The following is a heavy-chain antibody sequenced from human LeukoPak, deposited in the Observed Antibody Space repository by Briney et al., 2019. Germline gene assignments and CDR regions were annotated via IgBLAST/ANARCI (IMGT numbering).Heavy chain of an antibody. CDR3: AKVTPWYGSFDY. J-gene: IGHJ4*02. D-gene: IGHD3-10*01. CDR1: GFTFSSYG. V-gene: IGHV3-33*06. Sequence: GGSLRLSCAASGFTFSSYGMHWVRQAPGKGLEWVAVIWYDGSNKYYADSVKGRFTISRDNSKNTLYLQMNSLRAEDTAVYYCAKVTPWYGSFDYWGQGTLVTVSS. CDR2: IWYDGSNK.